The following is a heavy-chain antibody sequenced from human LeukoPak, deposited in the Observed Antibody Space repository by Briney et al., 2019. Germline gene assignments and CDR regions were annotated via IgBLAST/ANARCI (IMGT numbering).Heavy chain of an antibody. CDR1: GGSFSGYY. CDR3: ARRGYSYGRRFDY. J-gene: IGHJ4*02. Sequence: PSETLSLTCAVYGGSFSGYYRSWIRQPPGKGLEWIGEINHSGSTNYNPSLKSRVTISVDTSKNQFSLKLSSVTAADTAVYYCARRGYSYGRRFDYWGQGTLVTVSS. V-gene: IGHV4-34*01. D-gene: IGHD5-18*01. CDR2: INHSGST.